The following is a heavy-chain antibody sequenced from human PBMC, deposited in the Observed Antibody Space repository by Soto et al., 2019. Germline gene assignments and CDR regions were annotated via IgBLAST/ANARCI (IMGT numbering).Heavy chain of an antibody. CDR3: ARAGPQDWHHHYYYYGMDV. CDR2: TYYRSKWYN. D-gene: IGHD2-15*01. Sequence: SQTLSLTCATSGDSVSSNSAAWNWIRQSPSRGLEWLGRTYYRSKWYNDYAVSVKSRITINPDTSKNQFSLQLNSVTPEDTAVYYCARAGPQDWHHHYYYYGMDVWGQGTTVTVSS. J-gene: IGHJ6*02. V-gene: IGHV6-1*01. CDR1: GDSVSSNSAA.